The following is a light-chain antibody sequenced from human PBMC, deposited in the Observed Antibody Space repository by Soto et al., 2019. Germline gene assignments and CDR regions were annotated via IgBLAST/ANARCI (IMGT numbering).Light chain of an antibody. CDR1: ESISSW. Sequence: DIQVTQSPSTLSASVGGRVTITCRASESISSWLAWYKQKPGKAPKLLIYEASNLESGVPSRFSGSGSGTEFTLTVSTLQPDDFATYYCQQYSTYPYTFGQGTKLEIK. CDR2: EAS. J-gene: IGKJ2*01. CDR3: QQYSTYPYT. V-gene: IGKV1-5*03.